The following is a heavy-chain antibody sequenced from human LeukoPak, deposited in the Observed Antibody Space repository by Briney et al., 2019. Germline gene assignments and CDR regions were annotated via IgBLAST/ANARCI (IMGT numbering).Heavy chain of an antibody. Sequence: ASVKVSCKASGYTFSGYYMHWVRQAPGQGLEWMGWINPNSGGTKYAQKFQGRVTMTRDTSISTAYMELSRLRSDDTAVYYCTTSYYDFWRYSSEYFQHWGQGTLVTVSS. D-gene: IGHD3-3*01. J-gene: IGHJ1*01. CDR1: GYTFSGYY. V-gene: IGHV1-2*02. CDR2: INPNSGGT. CDR3: TTSYYDFWRYSSEYFQH.